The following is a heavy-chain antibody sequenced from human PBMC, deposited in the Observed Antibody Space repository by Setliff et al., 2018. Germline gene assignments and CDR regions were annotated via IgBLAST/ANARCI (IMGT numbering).Heavy chain of an antibody. D-gene: IGHD6-25*01. CDR1: GGSISGSHYS. CDR3: ARAGLAAAGRKGVFDH. CDR2: TYYDGTA. J-gene: IGHJ4*02. Sequence: SETLSLTCSVSGGSISGSHYSWVWMRQPPGKRLEWIGSTYYDGTAYYNPSLQSRVAISVDTSKNYFSLDVNSVTAADTAVYYCARAGLAAAGRKGVFDHWGQGTLVTVSS. V-gene: IGHV4-39*02.